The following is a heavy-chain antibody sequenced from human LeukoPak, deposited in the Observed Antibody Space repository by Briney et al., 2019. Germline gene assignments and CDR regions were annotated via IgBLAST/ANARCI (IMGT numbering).Heavy chain of an antibody. V-gene: IGHV1-2*04. J-gene: IGHJ2*01. CDR2: INPNSGGT. Sequence: ASVKVSCKASGYTFTGYYMHWVRQAPGQGLEWMGWINPNSGGTNYAQKFQGWVTMTRDTSISTAYMELSRLRSDDTAVYYCARASEVHTYWYFDLWGRGTLVTVSS. D-gene: IGHD1-1*01. CDR3: ARASEVHTYWYFDL. CDR1: GYTFTGYY.